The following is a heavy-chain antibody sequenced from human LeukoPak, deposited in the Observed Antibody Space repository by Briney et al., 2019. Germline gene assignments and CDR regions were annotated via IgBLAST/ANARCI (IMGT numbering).Heavy chain of an antibody. CDR3: AREVSSEVPTYFDY. CDR1: GSTFNTYA. J-gene: IGHJ4*02. D-gene: IGHD2-2*01. Sequence: GGSLRLSCAASGSTFNTYAMHWVRQAPGKGLEWVAVISYDGSNKQYADSVKGRFTISRDNSKNTLFLQMNSLRAEDTAVYYCAREVSSEVPTYFDYWGQGTLVTVSS. CDR2: ISYDGSNK. V-gene: IGHV3-30*04.